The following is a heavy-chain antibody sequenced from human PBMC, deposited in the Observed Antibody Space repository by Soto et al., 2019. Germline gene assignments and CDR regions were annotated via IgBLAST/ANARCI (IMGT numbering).Heavy chain of an antibody. Sequence: ASVKVSCKASGYTFTGYYMHWVRQAPGQGLEWMGWINPNSGGTNYAQKFQGWVTMTRDTSISTAYMELSRLRSDDTAVYYCARGLYDNGYNRGSYTDLDYWGQGTLVTVSS. V-gene: IGHV1-2*04. CDR1: GYTFTGYY. CDR3: ARGLYDNGYNRGSYTDLDY. J-gene: IGHJ4*02. D-gene: IGHD1-26*01. CDR2: INPNSGGT.